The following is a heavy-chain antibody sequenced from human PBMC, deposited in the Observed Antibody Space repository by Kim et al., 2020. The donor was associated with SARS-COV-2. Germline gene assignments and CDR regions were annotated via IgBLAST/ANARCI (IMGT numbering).Heavy chain of an antibody. CDR2: ISGDGGST. J-gene: IGHJ3*02. CDR3: AKDYDTRGYCSSTSCYGYDAFDI. CDR1: GFTFDDYA. V-gene: IGHV3-43*02. Sequence: GGSLRLSCAASGFTFDDYAMHWVRQAPGKGLEWVSLISGDGGSTYYADSVKGRFTISRDNSKNSLYLQMNSLRTEDTALYYCAKDYDTRGYCSSTSCYGYDAFDIWGQGTMVTVSS. D-gene: IGHD2-2*01.